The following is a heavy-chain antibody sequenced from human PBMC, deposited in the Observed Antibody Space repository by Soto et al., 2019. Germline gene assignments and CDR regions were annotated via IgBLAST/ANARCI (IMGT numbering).Heavy chain of an antibody. CDR3: ARPDILTGYYKGGFDY. V-gene: IGHV4-34*01. CDR1: GGSFSGYY. D-gene: IGHD3-9*01. J-gene: IGHJ4*02. Sequence: SEILSLTCAVYGGSFSGYYWSWIRQPPGKGLEWIGEINHSGSTNYNPSLKSRVTISVDTSKNQFSLKLSSVTAADTAVYYCARPDILTGYYKGGFDYWGQGTLVTVSS. CDR2: INHSGST.